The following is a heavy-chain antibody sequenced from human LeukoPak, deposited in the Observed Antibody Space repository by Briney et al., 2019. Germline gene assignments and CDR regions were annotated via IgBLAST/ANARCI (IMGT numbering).Heavy chain of an antibody. CDR2: IYYSGST. V-gene: IGHV4-59*08. D-gene: IGHD3-10*01. CDR1: GGSISSYY. Sequence: SETLSLTCTVSGGSISSYYWSWIRQPPGKGLEWIGYIYYSGSTNYNPSLKSRDTISVDTSKNQFSLKLSSVTAADTAVYYCAAHTVRSRSFDYWGQGTLVTVSS. CDR3: AAHTVRSRSFDY. J-gene: IGHJ4*02.